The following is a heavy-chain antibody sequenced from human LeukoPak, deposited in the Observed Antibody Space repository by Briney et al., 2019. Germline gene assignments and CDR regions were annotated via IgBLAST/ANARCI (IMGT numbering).Heavy chain of an antibody. CDR2: INHSGST. Sequence: PSETLSLTCAVYGGSFSGYFWNWIRQPPGEGLEWIGEINHSGSTNYNASLDSRVIISVDTSKNQFSLNLTSVTAADTAVYYCARGPRGSGSHFKYWGQGTLVTVSS. CDR3: ARGPRGSGSHFKY. V-gene: IGHV4-34*01. CDR1: GGSFSGYF. J-gene: IGHJ4*02. D-gene: IGHD3-10*01.